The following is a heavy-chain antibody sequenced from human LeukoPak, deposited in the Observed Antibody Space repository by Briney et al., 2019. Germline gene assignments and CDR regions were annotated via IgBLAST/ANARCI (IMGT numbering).Heavy chain of an antibody. V-gene: IGHV3-23*01. CDR1: GFTFSSYA. D-gene: IGHD3-22*01. CDR3: AKGRPNYYGTNGHYYRRDGDC. J-gene: IGHJ4*02. Sequence: GGSLRLSCVASGFTFSSYAMSWVRQAAGKGLEWVSSTSSSGETTYYADSVKGRFIISRDNSMNTLYLQMNSLRAEDTAVYYCAKGRPNYYGTNGHYYRRDGDCWGQGALVTVSS. CDR2: TSSSGETT.